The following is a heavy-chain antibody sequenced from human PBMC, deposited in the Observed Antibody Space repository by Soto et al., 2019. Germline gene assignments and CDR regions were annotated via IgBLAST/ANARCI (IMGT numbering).Heavy chain of an antibody. D-gene: IGHD2-2*01. CDR2: ISGSGGST. V-gene: IGHV3-23*01. J-gene: IGHJ3*02. CDR1: GFTFSSYA. CDR3: AKLYCSSTSCYDNAFDI. Sequence: GGSLRLSCAASGFTFSSYAMSWVRQAPGEGLEWVSAISGSGGSTYYADFVKGRFTISRDNSKNTLYLQMNSLRAEDTAVYYCAKLYCSSTSCYDNAFDIWGQGTMVTVSS.